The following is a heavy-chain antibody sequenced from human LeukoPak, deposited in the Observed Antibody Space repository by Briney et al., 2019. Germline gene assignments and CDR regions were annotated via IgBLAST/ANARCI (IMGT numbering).Heavy chain of an antibody. J-gene: IGHJ4*02. V-gene: IGHV3-48*03. CDR3: VRGDYGDYTLFDY. Sequence: GGSLTLSCAASGFTFSSFDVNWVRQAPGKGLEWVSYISSSGSTIYYADSVKGRFTISRDNAKNSLYLQMNSLRAEDTAVYYCVRGDYGDYTLFDYWGQGTLVTVSS. CDR1: GFTFSSFD. D-gene: IGHD4-17*01. CDR2: ISSSGSTI.